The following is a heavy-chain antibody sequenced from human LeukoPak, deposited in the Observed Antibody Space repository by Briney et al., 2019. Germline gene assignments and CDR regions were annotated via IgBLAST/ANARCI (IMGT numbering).Heavy chain of an antibody. V-gene: IGHV3-23*01. CDR1: GFTFSSYA. J-gene: IGHJ4*02. Sequence: GGSLRLSCAASGFTFSSYAMSWVRQAPGKGLEWVSAISGSGGSTYYADSVKGRFIISRDNSKNTLYLQMNSLRAEDTAVYYCARVWAEVRGVIPDFDYWGQGTLVTVSS. D-gene: IGHD3-10*01. CDR3: ARVWAEVRGVIPDFDY. CDR2: ISGSGGST.